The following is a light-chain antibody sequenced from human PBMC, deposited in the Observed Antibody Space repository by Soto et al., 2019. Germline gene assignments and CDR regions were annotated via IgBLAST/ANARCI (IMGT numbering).Light chain of an antibody. CDR1: ESISGN. V-gene: IGKV3-15*01. J-gene: IGKJ1*01. CDR2: GAS. Sequence: EMALTQCPATLSVSPGESATLSCRASESISGNLAWYQQKPGQAPRLLIYGASTRATGIPARFSGSGSGTEFTLTISSLQSEDFAVYYCQQYNNWPWTFGQGTKVDIK. CDR3: QQYNNWPWT.